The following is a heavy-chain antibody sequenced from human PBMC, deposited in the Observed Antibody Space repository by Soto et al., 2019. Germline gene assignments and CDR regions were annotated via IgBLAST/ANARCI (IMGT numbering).Heavy chain of an antibody. CDR1: GYRFTSNW. Sequence: GESLKISCKGTGYRFTSNWINWGRPMPGKGLGWMGRIDPSDSYTTYSPSFHGDVTISADKASSTSYVQWSSLKASDTAMYYCASGGDSSGHDAFDIWGQGTMVTVSS. CDR2: IDPSDSYT. D-gene: IGHD6-19*01. V-gene: IGHV5-10-1*01. J-gene: IGHJ3*02. CDR3: ASGGDSSGHDAFDI.